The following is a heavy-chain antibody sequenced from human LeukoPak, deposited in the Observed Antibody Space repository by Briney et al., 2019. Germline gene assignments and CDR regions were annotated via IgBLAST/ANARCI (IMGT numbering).Heavy chain of an antibody. CDR2: ISWNSGSI. J-gene: IGHJ4*02. CDR3: AKVVGIAVAGEGFDY. D-gene: IGHD6-19*01. CDR1: GFTFDDYA. Sequence: PGGSLRLSCAASGFTFDDYAMHWVRQAPGKGLEWVSGISWNSGSIGYADSVKGRFTISRDNAKNPLYLQMNSLRAEDTALYYCAKVVGIAVAGEGFDYWGQGTLVTVSS. V-gene: IGHV3-9*01.